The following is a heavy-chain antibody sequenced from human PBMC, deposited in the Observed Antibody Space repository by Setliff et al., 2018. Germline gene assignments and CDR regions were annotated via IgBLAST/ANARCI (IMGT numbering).Heavy chain of an antibody. Sequence: SVKVSCKASGGTFSIYTISWVRQAPGQGLEWMGGIIPIFGTANYAQKFQGRVTITADESTSTAYMELSSLRSEDTAVYYCARVSRTIVAARGFDYWGQGTLVTVSS. D-gene: IGHD1-26*01. V-gene: IGHV1-69*13. CDR2: IIPIFGTA. CDR1: GGTFSIYT. CDR3: ARVSRTIVAARGFDY. J-gene: IGHJ4*02.